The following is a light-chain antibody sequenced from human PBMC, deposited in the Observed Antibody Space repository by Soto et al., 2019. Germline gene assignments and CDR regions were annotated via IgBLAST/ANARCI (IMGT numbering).Light chain of an antibody. CDR1: QSVSSSY. J-gene: IGKJ4*01. CDR2: GAS. V-gene: IGKV3-20*01. CDR3: QQYGSSPKLT. Sequence: EIVLTQSPGTLSLSTGEGATLSCRASQSVSSSYLAWYQQKPGQAPRLLIYGASNRATGIPDRFSGSGSGTDFTLTISRLEPEDFAVYYCQQYGSSPKLTFGGGTKVEIK.